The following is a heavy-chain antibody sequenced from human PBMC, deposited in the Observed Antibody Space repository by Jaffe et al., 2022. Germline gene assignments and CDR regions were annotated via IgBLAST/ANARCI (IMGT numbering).Heavy chain of an antibody. CDR2: IRYDGSNK. V-gene: IGHV3-30*02. J-gene: IGHJ6*03. D-gene: IGHD5-12*01. CDR1: GFTFSSYG. CDR3: AKGGRGVGYSGYDEEYYYYYYYMDV. Sequence: QVQLVESGGGVVQPGGSLRLSCAASGFTFSSYGMHWVRQAPGKGLEWVAFIRYDGSNKYYADSVKGRFTISRDNSKNTLYLQMNSLRAEDTAVYYCAKGGRGVGYSGYDEEYYYYYYYMDVWGKGTTVTVSS.